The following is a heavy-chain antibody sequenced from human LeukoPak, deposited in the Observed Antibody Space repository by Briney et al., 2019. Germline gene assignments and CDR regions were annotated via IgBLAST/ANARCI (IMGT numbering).Heavy chain of an antibody. Sequence: SETLSLTCAVYGGSFSGYYWSWIRQPPGKGLEWIGEINHSGSTNYNPSLKSRVTTSVDTSKNQFSLKLSSVTAADTAVYYCARAALYSSSWFDYWGQGTLVTVSS. D-gene: IGHD6-13*01. V-gene: IGHV4-34*01. CDR2: INHSGST. CDR1: GGSFSGYY. J-gene: IGHJ4*02. CDR3: ARAALYSSSWFDY.